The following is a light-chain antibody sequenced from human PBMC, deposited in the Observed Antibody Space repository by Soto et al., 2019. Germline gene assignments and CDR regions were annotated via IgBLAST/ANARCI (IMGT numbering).Light chain of an antibody. CDR1: SSNIGAGYD. CDR2: GNS. J-gene: IGLJ1*01. CDR3: QSYDSSLISYG. V-gene: IGLV1-40*01. Sequence: QSVLTQPPSVSGAPGQRVTISCTGSSSNIGAGYDVHWYQQLPGTAPKLLIYGNSNRPSGVPDRFSGSKSGTSASLAITGLQAEDEADYYCQSYDSSLISYGFGTGTKVTVL.